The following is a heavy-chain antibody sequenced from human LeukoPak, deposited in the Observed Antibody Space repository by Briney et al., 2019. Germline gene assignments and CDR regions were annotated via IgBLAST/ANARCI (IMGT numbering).Heavy chain of an antibody. D-gene: IGHD3-9*01. CDR3: ARVGYDILTVYGMDV. Sequence: TSETLSLTCAVSGGSISSSNWWSWVRQPPRKGLEWIGEIYHSGSTNYNPSLKSRVTISVDMSKNQFSLNLTSVTAADTAIYYCARVGYDILTVYGMDVWSQGTTVTVSS. V-gene: IGHV4-4*02. J-gene: IGHJ6*02. CDR1: GGSISSSNW. CDR2: IYHSGST.